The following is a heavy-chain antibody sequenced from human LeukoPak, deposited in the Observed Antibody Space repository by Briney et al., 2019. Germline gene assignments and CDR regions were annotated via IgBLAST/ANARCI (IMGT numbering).Heavy chain of an antibody. Sequence: GGSLRLSCEVSGFTFSSNAMHWVRQAPGKGLEWVAVISYDGSNKNFADSVKGRFTVSRDDSKHTLYLHMNSLRSDDTAMYYCATGGKFDFWSGYHIDNWGQGTLVTVSS. D-gene: IGHD3-3*01. CDR1: GFTFSSNA. V-gene: IGHV3-30*04. J-gene: IGHJ4*02. CDR3: ATGGKFDFWSGYHIDN. CDR2: ISYDGSNK.